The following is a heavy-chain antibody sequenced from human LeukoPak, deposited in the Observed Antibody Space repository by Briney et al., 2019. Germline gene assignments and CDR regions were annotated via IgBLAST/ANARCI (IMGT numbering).Heavy chain of an antibody. CDR1: GFTFSSYA. CDR3: AKDRRITGTTGGWFDP. J-gene: IGHJ5*02. V-gene: IGHV3-23*01. CDR2: ISGSGGST. D-gene: IGHD1-7*01. Sequence: GGSLRLSCAASGFTFSSYAMSWVRQAPGEGLKWFSAISGSGGSTDYADSVKGRFTISRDNSKNTLYLQMNSLRAEDTAVYYCAKDRRITGTTGGWFDPWGQGTLVTVSS.